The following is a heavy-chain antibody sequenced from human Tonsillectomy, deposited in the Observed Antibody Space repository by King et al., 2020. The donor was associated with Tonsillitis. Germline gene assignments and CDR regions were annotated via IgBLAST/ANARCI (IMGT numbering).Heavy chain of an antibody. CDR2: IFPNDEK. Sequence: TLQESGPVLVKPTETLTLTCTVSGFSLSDGRMGVSWIRQPPGKALEWLAHIFPNDEKSYSTSLKSRLTISKDTSKSQVVLTMTNMDPVDTATYYCARIPTNYYGSRIYWYFDLWGRGTLVTVSS. D-gene: IGHD3-10*01. CDR1: GFSLSDGRMG. J-gene: IGHJ2*01. CDR3: ARIPTNYYGSRIYWYFDL. V-gene: IGHV2-26*01.